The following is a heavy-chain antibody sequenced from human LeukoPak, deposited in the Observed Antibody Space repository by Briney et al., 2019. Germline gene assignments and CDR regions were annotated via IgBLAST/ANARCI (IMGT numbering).Heavy chain of an antibody. J-gene: IGHJ6*02. CDR3: AKDFPHYYEVPHGMDV. CDR2: ISVRAGTI. D-gene: IGHD3-22*01. Sequence: GSLRLSCAASGFGFGQYEMNWVRQAPGKGLEWIAYISVRAGTIYYGDSAEGRFTISRDDTKNSLYLQMNGLRVEDTAIYYCAKDFPHYYEVPHGMDVWGQGTTVTV. CDR1: GFGFGQYE. V-gene: IGHV3-48*03.